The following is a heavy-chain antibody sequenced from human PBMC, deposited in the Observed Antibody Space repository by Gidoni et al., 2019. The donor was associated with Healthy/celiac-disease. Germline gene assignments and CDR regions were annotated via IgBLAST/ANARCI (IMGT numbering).Heavy chain of an antibody. CDR2: ISGSGGRT. V-gene: IGHV3-23*01. J-gene: IGHJ3*02. CDR3: AKVRGYGDYGGDAFDI. CDR1: GFTFRSYA. Sequence: EVQLMESGGGLVQPGGSLRLSCPASGFTFRSYAMSWVRPAPGKGLEWVSAISGSGGRTYDADYVKGRFTISRDNSKNTRYLQMNSLRAEDTAVYYCAKVRGYGDYGGDAFDIWGQGTMVTVSS. D-gene: IGHD4-17*01.